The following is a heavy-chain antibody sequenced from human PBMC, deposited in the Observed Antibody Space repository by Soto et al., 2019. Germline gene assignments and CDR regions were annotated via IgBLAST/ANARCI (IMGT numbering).Heavy chain of an antibody. CDR3: ARAFDDSSGYYGGLGY. D-gene: IGHD3-22*01. V-gene: IGHV4-30-4*01. CDR1: GGSISSGDYY. CDR2: IYYSGST. J-gene: IGHJ4*02. Sequence: PSETLSLTCTVSGGSISSGDYYWSWIRQPPXKGLEWIGYIYYSGSTYYNPSLKNRITISVDTPKNQLSLKLSSVTAADTAVYYCARAFDDSSGYYGGLGYWGQGTLVTVSS.